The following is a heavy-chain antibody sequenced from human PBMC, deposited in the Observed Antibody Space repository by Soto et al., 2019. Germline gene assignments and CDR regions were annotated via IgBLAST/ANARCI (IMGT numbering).Heavy chain of an antibody. CDR3: ARLPLGVAVDILTGYYLDY. J-gene: IGHJ4*02. D-gene: IGHD3-9*01. V-gene: IGHV5-10-1*01. CDR1: GYSFTSYW. CDR2: IDPSDSYT. Sequence: GESLKISCKGSGYSFTSYWISWVRQMPGKGLEWMGRIDPSDSYTNYSPSFQGRVTISADKSISTAYLQWSSLKASDTAMYYCARLPLGVAVDILTGYYLDYWGQGTLVTVSS.